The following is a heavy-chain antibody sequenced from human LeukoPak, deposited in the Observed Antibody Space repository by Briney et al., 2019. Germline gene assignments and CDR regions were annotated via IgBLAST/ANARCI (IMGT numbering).Heavy chain of an antibody. CDR2: ISGDGTAR. CDR1: GFTSSSYW. V-gene: IGHV3-74*01. D-gene: IGHD3-10*01. J-gene: IGHJ5*02. Sequence: GGSLRLSCAASGFTSSSYWMHWVRQVPGKGLVWVSRISGDGTARNYADSVKGRFTISRDDAKNTVDLQMNSLRGEDTAVYYCVRGRGSYGWFDPWGQGTLVAVSS. CDR3: VRGRGSYGWFDP.